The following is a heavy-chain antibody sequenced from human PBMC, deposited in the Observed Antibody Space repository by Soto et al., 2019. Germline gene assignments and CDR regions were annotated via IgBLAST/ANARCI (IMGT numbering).Heavy chain of an antibody. J-gene: IGHJ1*01. V-gene: IGHV4-31*03. CDR2: IYYSGST. D-gene: IGHD6-6*01. CDR1: GGSISSGGYY. CDR3: ARVESIAARRGYFQH. Sequence: SETLSLTCTVSGGSISSGGYYWSWIRQHPGKGLEWIGYIYYSGSTYYNPSLKSRVTISVDTSKNQFSLKLSSVTAADTAVYYCARVESIAARRGYFQHWGQGTLVTVSS.